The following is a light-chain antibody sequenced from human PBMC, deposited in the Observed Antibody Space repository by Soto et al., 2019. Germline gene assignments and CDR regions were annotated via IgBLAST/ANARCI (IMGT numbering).Light chain of an antibody. V-gene: IGKV1-5*01. Sequence: DIQMTQSPSTLSASVGDRVTITCRASQSISNWLAWYQQKPGKAPKLLIYDASSLERGVPSRFSGSGSGIEFTLTISSLQPDDFATYYCQQYNSYSTFGQGTKVEIK. J-gene: IGKJ1*01. CDR3: QQYNSYST. CDR1: QSISNW. CDR2: DAS.